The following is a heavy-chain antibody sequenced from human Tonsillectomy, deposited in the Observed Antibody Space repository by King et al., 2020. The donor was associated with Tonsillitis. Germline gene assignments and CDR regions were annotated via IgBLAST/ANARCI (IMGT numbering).Heavy chain of an antibody. CDR2: IFSNDEK. V-gene: IGHV2-26*01. CDR1: GFSLSNARMG. D-gene: IGHD3-22*01. Sequence: TLKESGPVLVKPTETLTLTCTVSGFSLSNARMGVSWIRQPPGKALEWLSHIFSNDEKTYSTSLKSRLTLSKDPSKSQVVLTTTNMDPVDTATYYCASCFITDGWFDPWGQGTLVTVSS. CDR3: ASCFITDGWFDP. J-gene: IGHJ5*02.